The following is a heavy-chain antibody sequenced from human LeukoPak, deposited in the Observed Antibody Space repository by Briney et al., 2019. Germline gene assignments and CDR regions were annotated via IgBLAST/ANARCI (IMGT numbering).Heavy chain of an antibody. Sequence: GASVKVSCKASGYTFTSYYMHWVRQAPGQGLEWMGIINPSGGSTSYAQKFQGRVTMTRDTSISTAYMELSRLRSDDTAVYYCARNWVGATLIPYWGQGTLVTVSS. CDR1: GYTFTSYY. V-gene: IGHV1-46*01. D-gene: IGHD1-26*01. CDR2: INPSGGST. CDR3: ARNWVGATLIPY. J-gene: IGHJ4*02.